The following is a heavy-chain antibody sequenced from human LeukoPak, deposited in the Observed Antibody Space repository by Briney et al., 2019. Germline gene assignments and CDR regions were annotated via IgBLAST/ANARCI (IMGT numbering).Heavy chain of an antibody. Sequence: PGGSLRLSCAASGFTFSSYGMHWVRQAPGKGLEWVAVISYDGSNKYYADSVKGRFTISRDNSKNTLYLQMNSLRAEDTAVYYCARGDGYNSFDYWGQGTLVTVSS. D-gene: IGHD5-24*01. CDR3: ARGDGYNSFDY. J-gene: IGHJ4*02. V-gene: IGHV3-30*03. CDR1: GFTFSSYG. CDR2: ISYDGSNK.